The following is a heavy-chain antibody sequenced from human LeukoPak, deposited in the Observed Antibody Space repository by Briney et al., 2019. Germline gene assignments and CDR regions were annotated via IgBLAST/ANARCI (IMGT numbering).Heavy chain of an antibody. CDR1: GFTLSNYA. J-gene: IGHJ3*02. V-gene: IGHV3-23*01. CDR2: ISGSGGST. CDR3: AKDITYDSSGSYDAFDI. D-gene: IGHD3-22*01. Sequence: GGSLRLSCAASGFTLSNYAMSWVRQAPGKGLEWVSAISGSGGSTYYADSVKGRFTISRDNSKNTLYLQMNSLRAEDTAVYYCAKDITYDSSGSYDAFDIWGQGTMVTVSS.